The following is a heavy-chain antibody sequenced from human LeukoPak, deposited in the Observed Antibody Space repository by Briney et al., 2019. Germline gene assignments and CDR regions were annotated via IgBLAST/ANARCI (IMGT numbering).Heavy chain of an antibody. CDR2: ISGSGGST. V-gene: IGHV3-23*01. CDR3: STEPRSLLY. CDR1: GFTFSSYG. J-gene: IGHJ4*01. Sequence: GGSLRLSCAASGFTFSSYGMSWVRQPPGKGLEWVSIISGSGGSTSYADSVKGRFTISRDNAKNSLYLQLNSLRPEDTALYYCSTEPRSLLYWGHGTLVTVSS. D-gene: IGHD4-17*01.